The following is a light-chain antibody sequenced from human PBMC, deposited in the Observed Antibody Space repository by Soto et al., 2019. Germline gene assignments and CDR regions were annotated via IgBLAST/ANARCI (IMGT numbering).Light chain of an antibody. J-gene: IGKJ1*01. V-gene: IGKV3-15*01. CDR3: QQYNNWPRT. CDR1: QYVSSF. Sequence: EIVLTQSPATLSLSPGERATLSCRASQYVSSFLAWYQQKLGQAPRVLIYGASTRATGIPARFSGSGSGTEFTLTISSLQSEDVAVYYCQQYNNWPRTFGQGTKVDI. CDR2: GAS.